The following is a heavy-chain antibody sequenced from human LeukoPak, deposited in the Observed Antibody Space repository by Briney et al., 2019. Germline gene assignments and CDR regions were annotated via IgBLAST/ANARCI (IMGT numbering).Heavy chain of an antibody. Sequence: SETLSLTCSVSGGSISTYYWSWIRQTPGKGLEWIGYVYYSGTTNYNPSLKGRVTISSDTSKNQFSLNLRSVNVADTAIYYCARHGGSLGYFDSWGQGTLATVSS. V-gene: IGHV4-59*08. CDR2: VYYSGTT. CDR3: ARHGGSLGYFDS. J-gene: IGHJ4*02. D-gene: IGHD1-26*01. CDR1: GGSISTYY.